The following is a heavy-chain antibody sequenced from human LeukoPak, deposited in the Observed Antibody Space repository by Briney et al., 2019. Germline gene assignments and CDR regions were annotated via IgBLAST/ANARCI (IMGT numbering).Heavy chain of an antibody. D-gene: IGHD3-10*01. CDR2: ISSGSSYI. CDR3: ARDSVITMVRGAQGPDY. V-gene: IGHV3-21*01. J-gene: IGHJ4*02. Sequence: PGGSLRLSRAASGFTFSSYSMNWVRQAPGKGLEWVSSISSGSSYIYYADSVKGRFTISRDNAKNSLYLQMNSLRAEDTAVYYCARDSVITMVRGAQGPDYWGQGTLVTVSS. CDR1: GFTFSSYS.